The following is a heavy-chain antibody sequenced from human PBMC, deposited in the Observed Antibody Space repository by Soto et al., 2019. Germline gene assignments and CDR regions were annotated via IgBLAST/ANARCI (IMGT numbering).Heavy chain of an antibody. J-gene: IGHJ6*02. D-gene: IGHD3-10*01. CDR2: IIPLFGTT. CDR3: AAELGFGKLSVV. V-gene: IGHV1-69*01. CDR1: GDTVKNCV. Sequence: QVQVVQSGVEVRRPGSSVKVSCKASGDTVKNCVISWVRQAPGQGLEWMGGIIPLFGTTDFAQRFQGRLTIMTDESTTTAYMELSRLRSEDTATYYCAAELGFGKLSVVWGQGTTVIVSS.